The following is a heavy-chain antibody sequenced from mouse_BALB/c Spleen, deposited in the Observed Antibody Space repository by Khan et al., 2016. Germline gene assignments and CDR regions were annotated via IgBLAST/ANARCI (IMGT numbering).Heavy chain of an antibody. D-gene: IGHD2-4*01. V-gene: IGHV2-4*02. CDR3: ARFYDYEGYFDV. CDR1: GFSLTYYG. Sequence: QVQLKESGPGLVQPSQSLSITCTVSGFSLTYYGVHWVRQPPGKGLEWLGVIWSGGSTDYDAAFISRLSINKDNSKSQVFFKMNRLQADDTAIYYCARFYDYEGYFDVWGAGTTVTVSS. J-gene: IGHJ1*01. CDR2: IWSGGST.